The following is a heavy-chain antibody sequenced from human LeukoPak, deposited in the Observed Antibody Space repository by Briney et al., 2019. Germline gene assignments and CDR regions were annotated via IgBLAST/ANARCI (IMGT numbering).Heavy chain of an antibody. J-gene: IGHJ6*02. CDR1: GGSISSYY. V-gene: IGHV4-4*07. D-gene: IGHD2-2*01. Sequence: SETLSLTCTVSGGSISSYYWSWIRQPAGKGLEWIGRIYTSGSTNYNPSLKSRVTMSVDTSKNQFSLKLSSVTAADTAVYYCARGPYCSSTSCGPYYYGMDVWGQGTTVTVSS. CDR3: ARGPYCSSTSCGPYYYGMDV. CDR2: IYTSGST.